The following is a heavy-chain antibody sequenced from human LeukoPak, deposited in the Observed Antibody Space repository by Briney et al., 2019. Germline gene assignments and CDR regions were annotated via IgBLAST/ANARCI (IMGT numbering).Heavy chain of an antibody. J-gene: IGHJ4*02. D-gene: IGHD3-3*01. CDR3: ARVEPIRLLVDY. V-gene: IGHV3-74*01. CDR1: GFTFSSYW. Sequence: TGESLRLSCAASGFTFSSYWMHWVRQAPGKGLVWVSRINSDGSSTTYADSVKGRFTISRDNAKNTLYLQMNSLRAEDTAVYYCARVEPIRLLVDYWGQGTLVTVSS. CDR2: INSDGSST.